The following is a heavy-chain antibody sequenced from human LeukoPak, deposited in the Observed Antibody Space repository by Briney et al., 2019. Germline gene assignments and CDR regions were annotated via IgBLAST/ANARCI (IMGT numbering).Heavy chain of an antibody. V-gene: IGHV3-48*02. D-gene: IGHD3-10*01. Sequence: GGSLRLSCAASGFTISNYDMNWVRQAPGKGLEWVSYISTSDRTTYYADSVKGRFTISRDNAKNSLYLQMNSLRDEDTAVYYCARDFSGSGSYPPYGMDVWGQGTTVTVSS. CDR2: ISTSDRTT. J-gene: IGHJ6*02. CDR1: GFTISNYD. CDR3: ARDFSGSGSYPPYGMDV.